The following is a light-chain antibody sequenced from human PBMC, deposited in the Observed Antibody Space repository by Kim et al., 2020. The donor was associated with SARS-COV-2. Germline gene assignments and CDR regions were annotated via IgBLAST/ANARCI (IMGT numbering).Light chain of an antibody. CDR2: GAS. CDR1: QSISTN. CDR3: QQFNNWPPLT. Sequence: EIVMTQSPATLSVSPGERATLSCRASQSISTNLAWYQQRPNQAPRLLIYGASIRATGIPARFTGRGSGTEFTLTISSLQSEDFAVYYCQQFNNWPPLTFGQGTKVDIK. V-gene: IGKV3-15*01. J-gene: IGKJ1*01.